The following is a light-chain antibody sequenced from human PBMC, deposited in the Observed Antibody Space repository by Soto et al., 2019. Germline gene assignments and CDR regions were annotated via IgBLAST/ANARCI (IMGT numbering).Light chain of an antibody. CDR1: QSLLHSNGYNY. Sequence: DIVMTQTPLSLPVTPGEPASISCRSSQSLLHSNGYNYLDWYQQKPGQAPRLLIYGASSRATGIPDRFSGSGSGTDFTLTISRLEPEDFAVYYCQQYGSSPFTFGPGTKVDI. CDR3: QQYGSSPFT. J-gene: IGKJ3*01. CDR2: GAS. V-gene: IGKV3-20*01.